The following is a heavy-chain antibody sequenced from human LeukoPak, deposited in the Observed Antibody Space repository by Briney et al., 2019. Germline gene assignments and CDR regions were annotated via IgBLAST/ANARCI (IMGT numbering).Heavy chain of an antibody. Sequence: SETLSLTCTVSGASISSSYWSWIRQPPGKGLEWIGYIHYSGSTNYNPSLKSRVTMSVDTSKNQFSLKLSSVTAADTAVYYCARDTYYDFWTGYSSRGYYGMDVWGQGTTVTVSS. J-gene: IGHJ6*02. CDR3: ARDTYYDFWTGYSSRGYYGMDV. CDR2: IHYSGST. V-gene: IGHV4-59*12. CDR1: GASISSSY. D-gene: IGHD3-3*01.